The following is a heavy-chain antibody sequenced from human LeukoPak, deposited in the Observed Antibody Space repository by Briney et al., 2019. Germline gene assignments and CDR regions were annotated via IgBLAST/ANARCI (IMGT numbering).Heavy chain of an antibody. Sequence: GGSLRLSRAASGFTFSRYELNWVRQAPGRGLEWVSYISSSGSTTYYADSVKGRFTISRDNAKNSLYLQMNSLRAEDTAVYYCARRDDCDYWGQGTLVTVSS. V-gene: IGHV3-48*03. D-gene: IGHD3-3*01. CDR3: ARRDDCDY. CDR1: GFTFSRYE. CDR2: ISSSGSTT. J-gene: IGHJ4*02.